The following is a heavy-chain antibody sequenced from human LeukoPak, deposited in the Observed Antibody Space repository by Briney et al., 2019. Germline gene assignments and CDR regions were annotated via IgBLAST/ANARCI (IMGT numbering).Heavy chain of an antibody. CDR1: GGTLSSYA. CDR2: IIPIFGTA. J-gene: IGHJ4*02. CDR3: ASATYYYDSSGYYYHY. D-gene: IGHD3-22*01. V-gene: IGHV1-69*05. Sequence: SVKVSCKASGGTLSSYAISWVRQAPGQGLEWMGRIIPIFGTANYAQKFQGRVTITTDESTSTAYMELSSLRSEDTAVYYCASATYYYDSSGYYYHYWGQGTLVTVSS.